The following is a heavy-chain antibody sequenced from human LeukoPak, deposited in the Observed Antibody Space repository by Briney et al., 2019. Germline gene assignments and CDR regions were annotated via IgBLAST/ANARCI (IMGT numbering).Heavy chain of an antibody. CDR3: ARGYSSGWQDY. V-gene: IGHV4-59*01. J-gene: IGHJ4*02. D-gene: IGHD6-19*01. CDR2: IYYSGST. Sequence: SETLSLTCTVSGGSLSSYYWSWIRQPPGKGLEWIGYIYYSGSTNYNPSLRSRVTISVDASKNQFSLKLSSVTAADTAVYYCARGYSSGWQDYWGQGTLVTVSS. CDR1: GGSLSSYY.